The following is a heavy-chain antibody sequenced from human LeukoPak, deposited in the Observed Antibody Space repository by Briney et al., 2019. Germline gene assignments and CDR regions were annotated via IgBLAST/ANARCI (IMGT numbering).Heavy chain of an antibody. CDR2: ISGSGGST. J-gene: IGHJ5*02. Sequence: GGSLRLSCAASGFTFSSYAMSWVRQAPGKGLEWVSAISGSGGSTYYADSLKGRFTISRDNSKNTLYLQMNSLRAEDTAVYYCVKGTPYDILTGDFDPWGQGTLVTVSS. CDR1: GFTFSSYA. V-gene: IGHV3-23*01. D-gene: IGHD3-9*01. CDR3: VKGTPYDILTGDFDP.